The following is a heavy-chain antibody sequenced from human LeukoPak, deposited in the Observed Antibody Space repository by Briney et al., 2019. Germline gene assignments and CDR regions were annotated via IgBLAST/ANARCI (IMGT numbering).Heavy chain of an antibody. V-gene: IGHV3-48*04. Sequence: GGSLRLSCAASGFTFSSYSMNWVRQAPGKGLEWVSYISSSSRTKYYADSVKGRFTLSGDNAKNSLYLQMNSLRAEDTAVYYCARELYNGYSGAFDIWGQGTMVTVSS. J-gene: IGHJ3*02. CDR1: GFTFSSYS. CDR3: ARELYNGYSGAFDI. CDR2: ISSSSRTK. D-gene: IGHD5-12*01.